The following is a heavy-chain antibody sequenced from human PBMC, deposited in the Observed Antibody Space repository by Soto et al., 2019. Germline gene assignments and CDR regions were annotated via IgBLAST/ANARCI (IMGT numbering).Heavy chain of an antibody. CDR1: GFDFSDFH. CDR3: ARVRLEYSNKPYFFDN. Sequence: VGSLRLSCVASGFDFSDFHISWVRQAPGKGLEWISYISSSLGHTDYAESVKGRFTISRDNAKDSLYLQMKTLRAEDTGVYYCARVRLEYSNKPYFFDNWGRGTQVTVSS. D-gene: IGHD4-4*01. CDR2: ISSSLGHT. J-gene: IGHJ4*02. V-gene: IGHV3-11*06.